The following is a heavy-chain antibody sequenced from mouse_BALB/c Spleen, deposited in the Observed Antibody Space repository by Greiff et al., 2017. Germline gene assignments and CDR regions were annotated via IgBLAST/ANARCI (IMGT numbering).Heavy chain of an antibody. CDR2: INPGSGGT. CDR3: ASHSYYGSSLAY. V-gene: IGHV1-54*01. CDR1: GYAFTNYL. Sequence: QGQLQQSGAELVRPGTSVKVSCKASGYAFTNYLIEWVKQRPGQGLEWIGVINPGSGGTNYNEKFKGKATLTADKSSSTAYMQLSSLTSDDSAVYFCASHSYYGSSLAYWGQGTLVTVSA. D-gene: IGHD1-1*01. J-gene: IGHJ3*01.